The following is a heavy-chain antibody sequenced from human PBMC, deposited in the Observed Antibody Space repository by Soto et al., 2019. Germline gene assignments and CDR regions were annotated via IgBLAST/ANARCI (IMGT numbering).Heavy chain of an antibody. CDR1: GYTLTVLS. CDR2: FDAEEGAA. D-gene: IGHD3-16*02. V-gene: IGHV1-24*01. CDR3: ATDLFPDYADAWVTFRPADY. Sequence: QVELVQSGPEVKKPGASVKVSCKVSGYTLTVLSMHWVRQAPGKGLEWMGVFDAEEGAASYAQNFQGRVTMTVDTSTATAYMEVTSLRSEDTAVYYCATDLFPDYADAWVTFRPADYWGQGTQVTVSS. J-gene: IGHJ4*02.